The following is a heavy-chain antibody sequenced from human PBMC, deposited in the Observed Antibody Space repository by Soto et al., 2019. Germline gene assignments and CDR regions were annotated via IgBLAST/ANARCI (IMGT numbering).Heavy chain of an antibody. CDR3: ARDYYYYDSSGLNWFDP. CDR2: MNPNSGNT. V-gene: IGHV1-8*01. Sequence: QVQLVQSGAEVKKPGASVKVFCKASGYTFTSYDINWVRQATGQGLEWMGWMNPNSGNTGYAQKFQGRVTMTRNTSISTAYMELSSLRSEDTAVYYCARDYYYYDSSGLNWFDPWGQGTLVTVSS. D-gene: IGHD3-22*01. J-gene: IGHJ5*02. CDR1: GYTFTSYD.